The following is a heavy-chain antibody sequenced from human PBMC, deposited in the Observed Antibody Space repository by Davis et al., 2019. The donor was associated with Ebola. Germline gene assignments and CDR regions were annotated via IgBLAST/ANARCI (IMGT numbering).Heavy chain of an antibody. J-gene: IGHJ3*02. CDR2: ISGSGGST. CDR1: GFTFSSYA. Sequence: PGGSLRLSCAASGFTFSSYAMSWVRQAPGKGLEWVSAISGSGGSTYYADSVKGRFTTSRDNSKNTLYLQMNSLRAEDTAIYYCAKDKNYDFWSGYPHDAFDIWGLGTMVTVSS. D-gene: IGHD3-3*01. V-gene: IGHV3-23*01. CDR3: AKDKNYDFWSGYPHDAFDI.